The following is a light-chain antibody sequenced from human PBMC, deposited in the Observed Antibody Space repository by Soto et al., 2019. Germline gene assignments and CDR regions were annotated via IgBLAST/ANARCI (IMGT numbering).Light chain of an antibody. CDR3: QQRNMWPRT. J-gene: IGKJ1*01. V-gene: IGKV3-11*01. CDR1: QSIDTD. Sequence: EIVLTQSPATLSVSPGERATLSCRASQSIDTDLGWYQQKRGQAPRLLIYDASHSAIGIPGRFSGSGSGTDFTLTISSLEPEDSAVYYCQQRNMWPRTFGQGTKVEI. CDR2: DAS.